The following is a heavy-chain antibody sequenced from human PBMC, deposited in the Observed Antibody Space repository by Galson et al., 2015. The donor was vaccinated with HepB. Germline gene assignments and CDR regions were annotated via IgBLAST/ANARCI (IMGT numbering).Heavy chain of an antibody. CDR3: ARLQYRHDRRGYRTNWFDR. CDR2: IYSGDTT. J-gene: IGHJ5*02. V-gene: IGHV3-66*01. CDR1: GFTVTDTY. Sequence: SLRLSCAAAGFTVTDTYMSWVRQAPGKGLEWVSVIYSGDTTFYVDSVEGRFTISRDNSENKLYLQMKSLRVEDTAIYYCARLQYRHDRRGYRTNWFDRWGQGTLVTVSS. D-gene: IGHD3-22*01.